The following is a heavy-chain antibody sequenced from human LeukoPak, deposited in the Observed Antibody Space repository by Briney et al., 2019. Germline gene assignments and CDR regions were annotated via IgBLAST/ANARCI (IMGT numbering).Heavy chain of an antibody. CDR1: GHTLTGYY. V-gene: IGHV1-2*04. CDR2: INPNSGGT. D-gene: IGHD3-22*01. J-gene: IGHJ6*02. Sequence: ASVKVSCKASGHTLTGYYMHWVRQAPGQGLEWMGWINPNSGGTNYAQKFQGWVTMTRDTSISTAYMELSRLRSDDTAVYYCARERYYYDSSGYYLVSRAAGMDVWGQGTTVTVSS. CDR3: ARERYYYDSSGYYLVSRAAGMDV.